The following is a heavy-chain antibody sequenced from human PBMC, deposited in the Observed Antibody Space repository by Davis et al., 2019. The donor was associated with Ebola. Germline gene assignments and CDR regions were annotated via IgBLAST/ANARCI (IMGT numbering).Heavy chain of an antibody. CDR3: ARDGGWRLAAFDI. J-gene: IGHJ3*02. V-gene: IGHV3-30-3*01. Sequence: GGSLRLSCAVSGFTFSNYHMNWVRQAPGKGLEWVAVISYDGSNKYYADSVKGRFTISRDNSKNTLYLQMNSLRAEDTAVYYCARDGGWRLAAFDIWGQGTMVTVSS. CDR2: ISYDGSNK. CDR1: GFTFSNYH. D-gene: IGHD2-15*01.